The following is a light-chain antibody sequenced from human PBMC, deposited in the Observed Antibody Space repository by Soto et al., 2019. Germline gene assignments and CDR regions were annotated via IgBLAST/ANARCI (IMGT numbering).Light chain of an antibody. CDR1: QSLLHSNGYNY. CDR3: LQGVQSPPT. J-gene: IGKJ1*01. V-gene: IGKV2-28*01. Sequence: DIVMTQSPLSLPVTPGEPASISCRSRQSLLHSNGYNYLDWYLQKPGQSAQLLIYWVSNRTSGVPDRFSGNGSGTDFTLKINSVEAEDVGVYFCLQGVQSPPTFGQGTKVEIK. CDR2: WVS.